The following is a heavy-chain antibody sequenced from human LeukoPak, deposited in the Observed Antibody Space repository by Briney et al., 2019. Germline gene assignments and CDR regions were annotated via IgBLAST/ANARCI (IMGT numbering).Heavy chain of an antibody. CDR1: GYTFTGYY. J-gene: IGHJ4*02. CDR2: INPNSGGT. D-gene: IGHD6-19*01. V-gene: IGHV1-2*02. CDR3: ARDLPRRDSSGWYSY. Sequence: ASVKVSCKASGYTFTGYYMHWVRQAPGQGLEWMGWINPNSGGTNYAQKFQGRVTMTRDTSISTAYMELSRLRSDDTAVYYCARDLPRRDSSGWYSYWGQGTLVTVSS.